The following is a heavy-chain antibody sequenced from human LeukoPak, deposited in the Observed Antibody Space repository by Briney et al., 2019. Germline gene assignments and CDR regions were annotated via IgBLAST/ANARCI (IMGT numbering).Heavy chain of an antibody. CDR3: ARRHSSGWYYFDY. CDR2: INPSAGST. CDR1: GYTFTNYY. Sequence: GASVKVSCKSSGYTFTNYYMYWVRQAPGQGLEWMGMINPSAGSTTYAQKFQGRVTLTRDTSTSTVYMELSSLRSEDTAVYYCARRHSSGWYYFDYWGQGTLVTVSS. J-gene: IGHJ4*02. D-gene: IGHD6-19*01. V-gene: IGHV1-46*01.